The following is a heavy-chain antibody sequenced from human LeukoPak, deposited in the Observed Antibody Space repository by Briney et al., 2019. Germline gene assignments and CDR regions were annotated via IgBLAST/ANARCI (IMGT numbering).Heavy chain of an antibody. Sequence: ASVKVSCKASGYTFTSHDINWVRQAAGQGLEWVGYINPNSGNSVYAQNFQGRVTLTRNTSINTAYMELTSLGSEDTAVYYCARVPRESYSHWGQGTLVTVSS. CDR1: GYTFTSHD. CDR3: ARVPRESYSH. CDR2: INPNSGNS. V-gene: IGHV1-8*01. J-gene: IGHJ4*02. D-gene: IGHD1-26*01.